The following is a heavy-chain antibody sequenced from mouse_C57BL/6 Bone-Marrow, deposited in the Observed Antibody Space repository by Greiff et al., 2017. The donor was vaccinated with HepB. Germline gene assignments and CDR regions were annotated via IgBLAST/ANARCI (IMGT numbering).Heavy chain of an antibody. CDR1: GYSITSGYY. CDR3: ARVRITTAVPFDV. CDR2: ISYDGSN. Sequence: EVKLVESGPGLVKPSQSLSLTCSVTGYSITSGYYWNWIRQFPGNKLEWMGYISYDGSNNYNPSLKNRISITRDTSKNQFFLKLNSVTTEDTATYYCARVRITTAVPFDVWGTGTTVTVSS. J-gene: IGHJ1*03. D-gene: IGHD1-1*01. V-gene: IGHV3-6*01.